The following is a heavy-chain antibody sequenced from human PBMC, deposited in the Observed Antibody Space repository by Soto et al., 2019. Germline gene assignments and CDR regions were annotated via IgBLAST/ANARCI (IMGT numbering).Heavy chain of an antibody. J-gene: IGHJ4*02. D-gene: IGHD2-15*01. V-gene: IGHV2-5*01. CDR2: IYWNDDK. Sequence: QITLKESGPTLVKPTQTLTLTCTFSGFSLSTSGVGVGWIRQPPGKALEWLALIYWNDDKRYSPSLKSRLTITKDSSKNQVVLTMTNMDPVDTATYYCAHRRSYCSGGSCFLTTFDYWGQGTLVTVSS. CDR1: GFSLSTSGVG. CDR3: AHRRSYCSGGSCFLTTFDY.